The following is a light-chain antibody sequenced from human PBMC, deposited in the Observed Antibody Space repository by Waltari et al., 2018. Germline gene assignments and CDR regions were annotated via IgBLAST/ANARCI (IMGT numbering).Light chain of an antibody. CDR1: APHLGGYDP. Sequence: QSALTQPASVFGSLGQSVTIPCTGTAPHLGGYDPVSWYQQHSGKAPKLLIFAVSNRPSEISARFSASKSGNTASLSISGLQTEDEADYHCTSYTSKNTFIFGGGTRLTVL. V-gene: IGLV2-14*03. CDR2: AVS. CDR3: TSYTSKNTFI. J-gene: IGLJ2*01.